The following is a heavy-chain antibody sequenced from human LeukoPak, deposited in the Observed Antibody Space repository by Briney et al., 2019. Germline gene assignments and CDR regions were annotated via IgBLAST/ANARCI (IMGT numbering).Heavy chain of an antibody. D-gene: IGHD6-19*01. V-gene: IGHV4-61*05. Sequence: SETLSLTCIVSGGSISSRSYYWGWIRQPPGKGLEWIGYIYYSGSTNYNPSLKSRVTISVDTSKNRFSLKLSSVTAADTAVYYCARLMAYSSGRFDYWGQGTLVTVSS. CDR3: ARLMAYSSGRFDY. CDR2: IYYSGST. CDR1: GGSISSRSYY. J-gene: IGHJ4*02.